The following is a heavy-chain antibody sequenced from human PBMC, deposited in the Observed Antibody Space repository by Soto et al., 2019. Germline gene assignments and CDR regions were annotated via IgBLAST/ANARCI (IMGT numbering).Heavy chain of an antibody. J-gene: IGHJ4*02. CDR3: ASFPFGWTGVFDY. CDR2: ISAYNGNT. CDR1: GYTFTSYG. D-gene: IGHD6-19*01. Sequence: QVQLVQSGDEVKKPGASVKVSCNASGYTFTSYGISWVRQAPGPGLAWMGWISAYNGNTNYAQKLKGRVTMTTDTSTSTAYMELRSLRSDYTAVYYCASFPFGWTGVFDYWGQGTLVTVS. V-gene: IGHV1-18*04.